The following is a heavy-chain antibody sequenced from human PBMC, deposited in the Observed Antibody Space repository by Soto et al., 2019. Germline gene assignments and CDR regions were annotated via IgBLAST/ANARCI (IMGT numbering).Heavy chain of an antibody. D-gene: IGHD6-13*01. J-gene: IGHJ6*02. V-gene: IGHV4-31*03. Sequence: QVKMQESGPGLVKPSQTLSLTCTVSGGSIHSGGYYWTWIRQHPGKVLEWIGNIYFTGSTYYNPSLKSRITISVDTSKNQFSLKLNSVTDADTAVYYCVREAATLVNNRYDYYGLDVWGQGTTVTVAS. CDR2: IYFTGST. CDR1: GGSIHSGGYY. CDR3: VREAATLVNNRYDYYGLDV.